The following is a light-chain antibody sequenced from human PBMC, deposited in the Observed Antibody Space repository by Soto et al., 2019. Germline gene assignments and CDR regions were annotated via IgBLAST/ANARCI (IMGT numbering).Light chain of an antibody. CDR2: GAS. V-gene: IGKV1-6*01. J-gene: IGKJ1*01. CDR3: LQDYNYPGT. CDR1: QDISDD. Sequence: AIQMTQSPSSLSASVGDRVSITCRASQDISDDLGWYQQKPGKAPKVLIYGASILQSGVPSRFSGSGSGTDFTLTISSLQPEDFATNYGLQDYNYPGTFGQGTRVEIK.